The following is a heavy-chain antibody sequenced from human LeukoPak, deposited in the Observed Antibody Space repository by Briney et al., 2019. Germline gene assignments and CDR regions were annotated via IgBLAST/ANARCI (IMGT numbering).Heavy chain of an antibody. J-gene: IGHJ4*02. Sequence: PGGSLRLSCAASGFTFSSYEMNWVRQAPGKGLEWVSYISSSGSTIYYADSVKGRFTISRDNAKSSLYLQMNSLRAEDTAVYYCARDRGSYYTCFDYWGQGTLVTVSS. CDR2: ISSSGSTI. D-gene: IGHD3-10*01. CDR1: GFTFSSYE. V-gene: IGHV3-48*03. CDR3: ARDRGSYYTCFDY.